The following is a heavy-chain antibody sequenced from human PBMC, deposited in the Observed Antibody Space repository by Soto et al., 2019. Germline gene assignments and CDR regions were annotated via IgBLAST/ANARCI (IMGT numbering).Heavy chain of an antibody. D-gene: IGHD5-18*01. Sequence: SETLSLTCTVSGGSISSYYWSWIRQPPGKGLEWIGYIYYSGSTNYNPSLKSRVTISVDTSKNQFSLKLSSVTAADTAVYYCARDSGYSYGLTYYYYGMAVWGQGTTVTVSS. V-gene: IGHV4-59*01. CDR3: ARDSGYSYGLTYYYYGMAV. CDR2: IYYSGST. J-gene: IGHJ6*02. CDR1: GGSISSYY.